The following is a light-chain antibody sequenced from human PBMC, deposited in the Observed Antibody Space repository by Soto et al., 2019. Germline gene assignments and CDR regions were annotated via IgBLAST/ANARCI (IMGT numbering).Light chain of an antibody. CDR2: EVS. V-gene: IGLV2-8*01. Sequence: QSALTQRPSASGSPGQSVTISCTGTSSDVGGYNYVSWYQQHPGKAPKLMIYEVSKRPSGVPDRFSGSKSGNTASLTVSGLQAEDEADYYCSSYAGSNNFVVFGGGTKVTVL. CDR1: SSDVGGYNY. J-gene: IGLJ2*01. CDR3: SSYAGSNNFVV.